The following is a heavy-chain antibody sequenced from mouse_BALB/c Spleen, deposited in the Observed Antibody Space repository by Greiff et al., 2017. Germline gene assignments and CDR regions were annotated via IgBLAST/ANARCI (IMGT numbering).Heavy chain of an antibody. CDR2: IYPGGGYT. V-gene: IGHV1-63*02. J-gene: IGHJ4*01. Sequence: QVQLQQSGAELVRPGTSVKISCKASGYTFTNYWLGWVKQRPGHGLEWIGDIYPGGGYTNYNEKLKGKATLTADTSSSTAYMQLSSLTSEDSAIYFCARAGVWTIAIDYWGQGTSVTVSS. CDR1: GYTFTNYW. CDR3: ARAGVWTIAIDY.